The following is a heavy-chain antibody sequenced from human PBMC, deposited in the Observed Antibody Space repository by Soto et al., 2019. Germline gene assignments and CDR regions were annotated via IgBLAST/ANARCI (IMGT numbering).Heavy chain of an antibody. CDR2: IYHSGST. Sequence: QVQLQESGPGLVKPSGTLSLTCAVSGGSISSSNWWSWVRQPPGKGLEWIGEIYHSGSTNYNPSLKSRVTISVDTSKNQFSLKLTSVTAADTAVYYCARVSGSYYYGMDVWGQGTTVTVSS. J-gene: IGHJ6*02. D-gene: IGHD1-26*01. CDR1: GGSISSSNW. CDR3: ARVSGSYYYGMDV. V-gene: IGHV4-4*02.